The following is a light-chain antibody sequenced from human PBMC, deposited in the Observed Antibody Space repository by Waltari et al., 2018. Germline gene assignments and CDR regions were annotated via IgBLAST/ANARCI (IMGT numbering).Light chain of an antibody. Sequence: SCRAGQSVRRSLAWYQQRPGQAPRLLIYDAASRATGIPDRFSGSGSGTDFSLTISRLEPEDSAVYYCQKYVSLPATFGQGTKVEIK. CDR1: QSVRRS. V-gene: IGKV3-20*01. CDR3: QKYVSLPAT. CDR2: DAA. J-gene: IGKJ1*01.